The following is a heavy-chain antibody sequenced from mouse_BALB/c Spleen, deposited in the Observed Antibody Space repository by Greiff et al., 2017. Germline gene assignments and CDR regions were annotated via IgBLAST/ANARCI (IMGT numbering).Heavy chain of an antibody. CDR3: ARGGSTMISTDPWFAY. V-gene: IGHV5-6-5*01. CDR2: ISSGGSS. J-gene: IGHJ3*01. CDR1: GFTFSSYS. D-gene: IGHD2-4*01. Sequence: EVQLVESGGGLVKPGGSLKLSCAASGFTFSSYSMSWVRQTPEKRLEWVASISSGGSSYYPDSVKGRFTTSRDNAGNILYMQMGSLRSEDTAMDYCARGGSTMISTDPWFAYWGQGTLVTVSA.